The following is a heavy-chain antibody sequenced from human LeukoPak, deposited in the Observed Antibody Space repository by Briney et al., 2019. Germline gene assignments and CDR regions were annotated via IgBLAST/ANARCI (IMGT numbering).Heavy chain of an antibody. J-gene: IGHJ6*02. CDR2: INHSGST. CDR1: GGSISSGGYY. V-gene: IGHV4-30-2*01. CDR3: ARGLEEPEPEYSSSSYYYYGMDV. D-gene: IGHD6-6*01. Sequence: PSQTLSLTCTVSGGSISSGGYYWSWIRQPPGKGLEWIGEINHSGSTNYNPSLKSRVTISVDTSKNQFSLKLSSVTAADTAVYYCARGLEEPEPEYSSSSYYYYGMDVWGQGTTVTVSS.